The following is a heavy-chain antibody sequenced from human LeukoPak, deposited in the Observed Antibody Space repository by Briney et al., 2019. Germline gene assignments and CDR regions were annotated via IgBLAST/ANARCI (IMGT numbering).Heavy chain of an antibody. J-gene: IGHJ4*02. CDR2: IRSTSNTI. Sequence: HPGGSLRLSCAASGFTVSSNYMSWVRQAPGKGLEWVSYIRSTSNTIYYADSVKGRFTISRDNAKNSLYLQMNSLRAEDTAVYYCARDFGRWFIDYWGQGTLVTVSS. V-gene: IGHV3-48*04. CDR1: GFTVSSNY. CDR3: ARDFGRWFIDY. D-gene: IGHD4-23*01.